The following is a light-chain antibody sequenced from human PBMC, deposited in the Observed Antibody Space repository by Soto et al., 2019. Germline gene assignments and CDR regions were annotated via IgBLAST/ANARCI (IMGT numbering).Light chain of an antibody. CDR2: TAS. CDR1: QSISSH. CDR3: QQSYSTTIS. Sequence: DIRMTQSPSSLSASVGDTATITCRASQSISSHLNWYQQKQGKAPNVXMYTASNLQSGVPSRFSGSGAGTDFTLPISSLQPEDFETYYCQQSYSTTISFGQGTRLEIK. J-gene: IGKJ5*01. V-gene: IGKV1-39*01.